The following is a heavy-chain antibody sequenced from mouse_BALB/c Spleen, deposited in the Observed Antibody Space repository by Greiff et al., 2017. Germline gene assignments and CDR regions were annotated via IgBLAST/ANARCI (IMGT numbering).Heavy chain of an antibody. D-gene: IGHD2-1*01. CDR1: GYTFTDYD. Sequence: VQLQQSGAELVRPGASVTLSCKASGYTFTDYDMHWVKQKPVHGLEWIGAIDPETGGTAYNQKFKGKATLTADTSSSTAYMELRSLTSEDSAVYYCTGGGVYGNYAYWGQGTLVTVSA. J-gene: IGHJ3*01. CDR2: IDPETGGT. V-gene: IGHV1-15*01. CDR3: TGGGVYGNYAY.